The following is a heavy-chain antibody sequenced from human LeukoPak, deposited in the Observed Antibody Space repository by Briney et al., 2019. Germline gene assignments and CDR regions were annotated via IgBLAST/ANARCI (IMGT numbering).Heavy chain of an antibody. Sequence: PGGSLRLSCVASGFTFSSYAMGWVRQAPGKRPEWVSSLTDSGGTTYYVDSVKGRFTISGDNSKNTLYLHMNGLRAEDTAMYYCAKKRDAFDIWGQGTVVAVSS. J-gene: IGHJ3*02. D-gene: IGHD5-24*01. V-gene: IGHV3-23*01. CDR2: LTDSGGTT. CDR3: AKKRDAFDI. CDR1: GFTFSSYA.